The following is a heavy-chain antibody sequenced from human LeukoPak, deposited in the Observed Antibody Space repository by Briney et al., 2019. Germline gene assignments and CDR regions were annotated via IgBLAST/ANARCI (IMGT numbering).Heavy chain of an antibody. CDR1: GGSISSYY. D-gene: IGHD4-17*01. Sequence: PSETLSLTCTVSGGSISSYYWSWIRQPPGKGLEWIGYIYYSGSTNYNPSLKSRVTISVDRSKNQFSLKLSSVTAADTAVYYCARVRRSYYGMDVWGQGTTVTVSS. J-gene: IGHJ6*02. CDR3: ARVRRSYYGMDV. CDR2: IYYSGST. V-gene: IGHV4-59*12.